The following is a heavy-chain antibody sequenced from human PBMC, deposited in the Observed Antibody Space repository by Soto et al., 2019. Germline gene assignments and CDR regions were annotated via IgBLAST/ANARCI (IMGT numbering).Heavy chain of an antibody. V-gene: IGHV3-21*01. Sequence: AGGSLRLSCAASGFTFSSYSMNWVRQAPGKGLEWVSSISSSSSYIYYADSVKGRFTISRDNAKNSLYLQMNSLRAEDTAVYYFARDSQGLRFLEWLYPLDYWGQGTLVTVSS. CDR2: ISSSSSYI. J-gene: IGHJ4*02. D-gene: IGHD3-3*01. CDR1: GFTFSSYS. CDR3: ARDSQGLRFLEWLYPLDY.